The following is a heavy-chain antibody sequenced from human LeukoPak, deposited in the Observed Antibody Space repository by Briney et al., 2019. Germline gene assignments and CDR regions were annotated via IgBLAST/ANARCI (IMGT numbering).Heavy chain of an antibody. D-gene: IGHD4-11*01. J-gene: IGHJ4*02. CDR1: GFTFDDYA. CDR3: AKGIFAVTTTPFDY. CDR2: ISWNSGSI. V-gene: IGHV3-9*03. Sequence: GGSLRLSCAASGFTFDDYAMQWVRQAPGKALEGVSGISWNSGSIGYADSVKGRFTISRDNAKNSLYLQMNSLRAEDMALYYCAKGIFAVTTTPFDYWGQGTLVTVSS.